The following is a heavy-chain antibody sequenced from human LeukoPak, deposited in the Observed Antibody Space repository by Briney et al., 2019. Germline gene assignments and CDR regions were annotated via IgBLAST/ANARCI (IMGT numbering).Heavy chain of an antibody. CDR2: IHYSEST. CDR1: GGPIRSYY. Sequence: SETLSLTCTVSGGPIRSYYWSWMRQPPGKGLEWIGNIHYSESTNFNPSLKSRVAIAVDTSKNQFSLSMRSVTAADTAVYYCARGIPAAIRGGQNWFDPWGQGTLVTVSS. J-gene: IGHJ5*02. CDR3: ARGIPAAIRGGQNWFDP. D-gene: IGHD2-2*02. V-gene: IGHV4-59*01.